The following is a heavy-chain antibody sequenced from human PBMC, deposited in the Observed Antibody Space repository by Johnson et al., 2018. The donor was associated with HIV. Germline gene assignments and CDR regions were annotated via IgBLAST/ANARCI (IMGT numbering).Heavy chain of an antibody. V-gene: IGHV3-74*02. CDR3: ARGSRYTYDNDDAYLLHAFDI. Sequence: VQLVESGGGVVQPGGSLRLSCAASGFTFSNHWMHWVRQAPGKGLVWVSRINSDGSSRNYADSVKGRFTISRDNAKNTLYLQMNSLRVEDTAVYYCARGSRYTYDNDDAYLLHAFDIWCQGTMVTVSS. J-gene: IGHJ3*02. CDR1: GFTFSNHW. CDR2: INSDGSSR. D-gene: IGHD3-22*01.